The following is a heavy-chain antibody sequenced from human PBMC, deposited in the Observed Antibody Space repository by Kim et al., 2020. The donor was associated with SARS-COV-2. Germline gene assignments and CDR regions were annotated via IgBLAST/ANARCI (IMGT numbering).Heavy chain of an antibody. V-gene: IGHV3-49*02. Sequence: YAASVKGRFTISRDDSKSIAYLQMNSMKTEDTAVYYCTRGYCSGGSCTSVWGQGTLVTVSS. D-gene: IGHD2-15*01. J-gene: IGHJ4*02. CDR3: TRGYCSGGSCTSV.